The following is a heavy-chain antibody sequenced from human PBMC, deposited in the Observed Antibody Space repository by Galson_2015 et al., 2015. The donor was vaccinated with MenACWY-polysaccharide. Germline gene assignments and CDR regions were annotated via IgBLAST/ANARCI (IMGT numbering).Heavy chain of an antibody. V-gene: IGHV4-31*03. CDR1: GGSISSGGYY. Sequence: LSLTCTVSGGSISSGGYYWSWIRQHPGKGLEWIGCMYYSGSTYYNPSLKSRVTISVDTSKNQFSLKLSSVTAADTAVYYCARDGRDLTVTKGGYYYYGMDVWGQGTTVTVSS. J-gene: IGHJ6*02. CDR3: ARDGRDLTVTKGGYYYYGMDV. CDR2: MYYSGST. D-gene: IGHD4-17*01.